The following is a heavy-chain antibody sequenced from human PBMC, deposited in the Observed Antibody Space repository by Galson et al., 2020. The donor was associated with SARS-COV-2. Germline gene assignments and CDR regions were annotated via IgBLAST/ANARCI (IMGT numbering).Heavy chain of an antibody. Sequence: SETLSIHCTVSGAPLSSSTYLWPWIRQTQGKGLEWIGSLYNNGNTYYNPSLRSPVIKYLDASANEVSLILLSVTAADTAIYYCARRAQYDSTITWGRGTLVFVSS. CDR1: GAPLSSSTYL. V-gene: IGHV4-39*01. CDR2: LYNNGNT. CDR3: ARRAQYDSTIT. D-gene: IGHD3-10*01. J-gene: IGHJ4*02.